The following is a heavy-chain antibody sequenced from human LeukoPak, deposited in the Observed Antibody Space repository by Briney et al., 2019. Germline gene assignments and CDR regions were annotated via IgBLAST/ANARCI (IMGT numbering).Heavy chain of an antibody. CDR2: LSSSNSII. V-gene: IGHV3-48*02. CDR1: GFTFSSYS. D-gene: IGHD3-3*01. J-gene: IGHJ6*03. CDR3: ARDAPYDFWSGYQSGYMDV. Sequence: GGSLRLSCAASGFTFSSYSMNEVRQAPGKGLEWVSYLSSSNSIIYYADSVKGRFTISRDDAKDSLYLQMNSLRDEDTAVYYCARDAPYDFWSGYQSGYMDVWGKGTTVTVSS.